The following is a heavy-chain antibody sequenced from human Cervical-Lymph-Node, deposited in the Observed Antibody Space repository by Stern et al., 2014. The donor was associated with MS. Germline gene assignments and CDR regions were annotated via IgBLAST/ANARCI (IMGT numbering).Heavy chain of an antibody. CDR3: ARDPSYCGGDCYANWFDP. Sequence: VQLVESGGGLVQPGGSLRLSCAASGFTFSSYWMHWVRQAPGKGLGWVSRIDSAGSSTSYADSVKGRFTISRDNAKNTLYLQMNSLRAEDTAVYYCARDPSYCGGDCYANWFDPWGQGTLVTVSS. V-gene: IGHV3-74*01. CDR2: IDSAGSST. CDR1: GFTFSSYW. D-gene: IGHD2-21*02. J-gene: IGHJ5*02.